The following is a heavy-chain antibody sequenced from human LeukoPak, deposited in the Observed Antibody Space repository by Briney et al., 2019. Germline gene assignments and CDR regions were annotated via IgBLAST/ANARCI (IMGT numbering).Heavy chain of an antibody. Sequence: SETLSLTCTVSGGSISSNTYYWSWIRQPPGKGLEWIGEINHSGSTNYNPSLKSRVTISVDTPKNQFSLKLSSVTAADTAVYYCARLRSDLWFGALPRIRRGPDYWGQGTLVTVSS. V-gene: IGHV4-39*07. CDR3: ARLRSDLWFGALPRIRRGPDY. CDR1: GGSISSNTYY. D-gene: IGHD3-10*01. CDR2: INHSGST. J-gene: IGHJ4*02.